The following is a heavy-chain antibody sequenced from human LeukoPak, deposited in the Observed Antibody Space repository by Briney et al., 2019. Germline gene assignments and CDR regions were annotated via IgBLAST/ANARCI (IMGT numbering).Heavy chain of an antibody. CDR3: ARGGSLAVAPHQYYFDY. V-gene: IGHV1-69*13. CDR2: IIPIFGTA. CDR1: GGTFSSYA. Sequence: SVKVSCKASGGTFSSYAISWVRQAPGQGLEWMGGIIPIFGTANYAQKFQGRVTITADESTSTAYMELSSLRSEDTAVYYCARGGSLAVAPHQYYFDYWGQGTLVTVSS. J-gene: IGHJ4*02. D-gene: IGHD6-19*01.